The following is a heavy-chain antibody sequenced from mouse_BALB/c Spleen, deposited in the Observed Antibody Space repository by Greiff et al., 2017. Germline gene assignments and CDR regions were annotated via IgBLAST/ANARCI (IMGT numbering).Heavy chain of an antibody. D-gene: IGHD1-1*01. V-gene: IGHV5-9-1*01. J-gene: IGHJ3*01. CDR1: GFTFSSYA. Sequence: EVMLVESGGGLVKPGGSLKLSCAASGFTFSSYAMSWVRQTPEKRLEWVATISSGGSYTYYPDSVKGRFTISRDNAKNTLYLQMSSLRSEDTAMYYCARKDYYDGFAYWGQGTLVTVSA. CDR3: ARKDYYDGFAY. CDR2: ISSGGSYT.